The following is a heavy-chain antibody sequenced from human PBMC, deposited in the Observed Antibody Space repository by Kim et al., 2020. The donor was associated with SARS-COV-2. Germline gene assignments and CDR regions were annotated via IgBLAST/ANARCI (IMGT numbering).Heavy chain of an antibody. Sequence: SETLSLTCTVSGGSINDGSYYWIRVRQHPEKGLEWIVYIYHTGDSYYISSLKSRATISIDLSKNQFSLELSSVTAADTAVYYSARWYTTGRGWFDPWGQG. CDR1: GGSINDGSYY. D-gene: IGHD1-20*01. V-gene: IGHV4-31*03. CDR3: ARWYTTGRGWFDP. J-gene: IGHJ5*02. CDR2: IYHTGDS.